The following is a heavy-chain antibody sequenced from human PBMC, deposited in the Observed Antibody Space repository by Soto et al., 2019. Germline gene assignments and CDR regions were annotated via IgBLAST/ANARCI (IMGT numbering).Heavy chain of an antibody. CDR2: ISGSGGST. D-gene: IGHD3-10*01. V-gene: IGHV3-23*01. CDR1: GFTFSSYA. CDR3: AKARITMVRGVITRRDYYYGMDV. J-gene: IGHJ6*02. Sequence: GGSLRLSCAASGFTFSSYAMSWVRQAPGKGLEWVSAISGSGGSTYYADSVKGRFTISRDNSKNTLYLQMNSLRAEDTAVYYCAKARITMVRGVITRRDYYYGMDVWGQGTTVTVSS.